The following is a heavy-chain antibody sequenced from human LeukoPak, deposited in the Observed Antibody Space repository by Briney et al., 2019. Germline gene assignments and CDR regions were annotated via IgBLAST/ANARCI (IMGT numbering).Heavy chain of an antibody. CDR2: INPNSGGT. V-gene: IGHV1-2*02. Sequence: ASVKVSCNASGYTFTGYYMHWVRQAPGQGLEWMGWINPNSGGTNYAQKFQGRVTMTRDTSISTAYMELSRLRSDDTAVYYCARTLEVQVAAALDYWGQGTLVTVYS. CDR1: GYTFTGYY. J-gene: IGHJ4*02. D-gene: IGHD6-13*01. CDR3: ARTLEVQVAAALDY.